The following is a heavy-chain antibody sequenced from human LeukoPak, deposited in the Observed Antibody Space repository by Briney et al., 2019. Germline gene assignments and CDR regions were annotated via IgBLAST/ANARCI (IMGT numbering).Heavy chain of an antibody. V-gene: IGHV3-33*01. J-gene: IGHJ4*02. Sequence: GGSLRLSCAASGLTFSSYDMHWVRQAPGKGLEWVALIWYDGSNKYYADSVKGRFTISRDNAKSTLYLQMNSLGAEDTAVYYCARQKYSGSSLDYWGQGTLVTVSS. CDR1: GLTFSSYD. CDR2: IWYDGSNK. D-gene: IGHD6-6*01. CDR3: ARQKYSGSSLDY.